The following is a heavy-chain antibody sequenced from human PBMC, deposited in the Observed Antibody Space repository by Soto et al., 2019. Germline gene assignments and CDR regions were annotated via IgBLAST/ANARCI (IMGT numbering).Heavy chain of an antibody. J-gene: IGHJ4*02. CDR1: GFAFSNYG. D-gene: IGHD2-2*01. V-gene: IGHV3-21*01. CDR2: ISKSDYT. Sequence: GGSLRLSCAVSGFAFSNYGINWVRQAPGKGLEWVSSISKSDYTYYSDSVKGRFTISRDNAKNSVSLQMNTLRVEDTAVYYCAREDSIVVPAVSDFWGQGTLVTVSS. CDR3: AREDSIVVPAVSDF.